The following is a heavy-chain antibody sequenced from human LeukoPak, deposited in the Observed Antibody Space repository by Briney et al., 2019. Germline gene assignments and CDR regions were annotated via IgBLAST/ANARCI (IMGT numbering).Heavy chain of an antibody. CDR1: GFTFSSFS. CDR2: ISSTSTNI. Sequence: QPGASLRLSCAVSGFTFSSFSMNWVRQAPGKGLEWVSYISSTSTNIYYADSVKGRFTVSRDNAKDSLYLQMNSLRDEDTAVYYCARDLISGDYTFDYWGQGALVTVSS. D-gene: IGHD1-26*01. J-gene: IGHJ4*02. CDR3: ARDLISGDYTFDY. V-gene: IGHV3-48*02.